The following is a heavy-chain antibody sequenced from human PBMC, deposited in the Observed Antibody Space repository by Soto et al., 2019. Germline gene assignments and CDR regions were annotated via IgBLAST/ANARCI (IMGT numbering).Heavy chain of an antibody. CDR2: IYYSGST. J-gene: IGHJ6*03. V-gene: IGHV4-39*02. CDR1: GGSISSGGYY. CDR3: ARDHHYDILTGYSLFRYYYMDV. D-gene: IGHD3-9*01. Sequence: SETLSLTCTVSGGSISSGGYYWSWIRQPPGKGLEWIGSIYYSGSTYYNPSLKSRVTISVDTSKNQFSLKLSSVTAADTAVYYCARDHHYDILTGYSLFRYYYMDVWGKGTTVTVSS.